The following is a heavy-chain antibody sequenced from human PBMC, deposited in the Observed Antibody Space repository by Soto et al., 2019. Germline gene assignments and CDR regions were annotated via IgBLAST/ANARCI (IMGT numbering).Heavy chain of an antibody. CDR2: ISYDGSNK. V-gene: IGHV3-30*04. J-gene: IGHJ6*02. CDR1: GFTFSSYA. D-gene: IGHD2-15*01. CDR3: ATGTAATYPYCSGGSCYSLLNYYYGMDV. Sequence: PGGSLRLSCAASGFTFSSYAMHWVRQAPGKGVEWVAVISYDGSNKYYADSVKGRFTISRDNSKNTLYLQMNSLRAEDTAVYYCATGTAATYPYCSGGSCYSLLNYYYGMDVWGQGTTVTVSS.